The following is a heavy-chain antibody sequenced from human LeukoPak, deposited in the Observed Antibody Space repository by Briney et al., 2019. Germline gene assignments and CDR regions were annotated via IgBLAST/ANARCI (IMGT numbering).Heavy chain of an antibody. CDR3: TRGRDYFDY. CDR1: GFTFGDYA. V-gene: IGHV3-49*04. J-gene: IGHJ4*02. CDR2: IRSKAYGGTT. Sequence: GGSLRLSCTASGFTFGDYAMSWVRQAPGKGLEWVGFIRSKAYGGTTEYAASVKGRFTISRDDSKSIAYLQMNSLKTEDTAVYYCTRGRDYFDYWGQGTLVTVSS.